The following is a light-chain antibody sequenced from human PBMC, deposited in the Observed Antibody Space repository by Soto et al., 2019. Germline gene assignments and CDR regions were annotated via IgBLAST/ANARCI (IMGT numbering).Light chain of an antibody. V-gene: IGKV3-15*01. CDR3: QPYNNWPLT. Sequence: EIVMTQSPATLSVSPGERAALSCRASQSVSSNVAWYQQIPGQTPRLLIYGASTRATGVPVRFSGSASGAEFTLTISGLQSEDFAVYYCQPYNNWPLTFGGGTKVDIK. CDR1: QSVSSN. J-gene: IGKJ4*01. CDR2: GAS.